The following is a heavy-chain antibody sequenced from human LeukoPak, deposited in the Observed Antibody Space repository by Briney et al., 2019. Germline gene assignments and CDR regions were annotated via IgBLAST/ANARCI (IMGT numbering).Heavy chain of an antibody. CDR3: ARGKDAYYYYGMDV. V-gene: IGHV3-11*01. J-gene: IGHJ6*02. CDR2: ISSSGSTI. CDR1: GLTFSDYY. Sequence: GGSLRLSCAASGLTFSDYYMSWIRQAPGKGLEWVSYISSSGSTIYYADSVKGRFTISRDNAKNSLYLQMNSLRAEDTAVYYCARGKDAYYYYGMDVWGQGTTVTVSS.